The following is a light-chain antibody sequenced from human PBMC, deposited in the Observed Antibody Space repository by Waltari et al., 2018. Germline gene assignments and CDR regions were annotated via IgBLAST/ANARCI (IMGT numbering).Light chain of an antibody. Sequence: QSALTQPASVSGSPGQSITISCTGTSSDVGGYNYVSWYQQHPGKAPKLLIFDVRNRPSGVSNRFSGSKSGNTASLTISGLQAEDEADYYCSSYISSSTLEVFGGGTRLTVL. J-gene: IGLJ3*02. V-gene: IGLV2-14*03. CDR2: DVR. CDR1: SSDVGGYNY. CDR3: SSYISSSTLEV.